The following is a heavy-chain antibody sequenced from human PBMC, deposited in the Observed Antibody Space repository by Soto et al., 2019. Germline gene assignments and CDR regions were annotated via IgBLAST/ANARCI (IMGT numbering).Heavy chain of an antibody. CDR3: VRSRQMESGNDYGLDV. CDR1: GVSLNTADTW. D-gene: IGHD1-1*01. Sequence: QVQLQESGSGLVKPSQSLSLTCTVSGVSLNTADTWWSWIRQSPGKNLELIGYYHSGGSTYYDASFRSRVIISAETSNSHFSLKLNSVTVADRAVYFCVRSRQMESGNDYGLDVWGQGTKVTVSS. J-gene: IGHJ6*02. V-gene: IGHV4-30-4*01. CDR2: YHSGGST.